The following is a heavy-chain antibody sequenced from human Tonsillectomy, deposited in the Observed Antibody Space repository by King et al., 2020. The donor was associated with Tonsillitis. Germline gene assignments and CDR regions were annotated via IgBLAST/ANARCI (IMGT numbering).Heavy chain of an antibody. CDR3: ARGRGEGKYYFDY. Sequence: VQLQQWGAGLLKPSETLSLTCAVYGGSFSGYYWSWIRQPPGKGLEWIGEINHSGSTNYNPSLKSRVTISVDTSKNQFSLKLSSVTAADTAVYYCARGRGEGKYYFDYWGQGTLVTVSS. CDR2: INHSGST. J-gene: IGHJ4*02. V-gene: IGHV4-34*01. CDR1: GGSFSGYY. D-gene: IGHD4-17*01.